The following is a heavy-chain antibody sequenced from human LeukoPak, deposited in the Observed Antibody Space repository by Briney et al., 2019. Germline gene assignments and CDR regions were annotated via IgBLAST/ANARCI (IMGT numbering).Heavy chain of an antibody. J-gene: IGHJ4*02. V-gene: IGHV4-4*02. CDR1: GGSISGSNW. Sequence: SGTLSLTCAVSGGSISGSNWWSWVRQPPGKGLEWIGEIYHSGSTNYNPSLKSRVTISVDKSKNQFSLKLSSVTAADTAVYYCARVERVVPAAEPRYYFDYWGQGTLVTVSS. CDR2: IYHSGST. CDR3: ARVERVVPAAEPRYYFDY. D-gene: IGHD2-2*01.